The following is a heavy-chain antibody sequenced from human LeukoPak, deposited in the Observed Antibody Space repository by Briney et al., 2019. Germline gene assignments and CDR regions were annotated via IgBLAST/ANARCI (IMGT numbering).Heavy chain of an antibody. CDR3: ARERQQQGEDY. CDR2: VNPNSGGT. D-gene: IGHD3-16*01. J-gene: IGHJ4*02. V-gene: IGHV1-2*06. Sequence: ASVKVSCKASGYTFTGYYIHWLRQAPGQGLEWMGRVNPNSGGTNYAQSFQGRVTMTRDTSITTAHMELSRLRSDDTAVYYCARERQQQGEDYWGQGTLVTVSS. CDR1: GYTFTGYY.